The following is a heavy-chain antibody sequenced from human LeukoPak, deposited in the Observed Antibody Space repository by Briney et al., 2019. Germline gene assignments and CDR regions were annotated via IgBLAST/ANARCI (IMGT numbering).Heavy chain of an antibody. V-gene: IGHV3-23*01. D-gene: IGHD2-2*01. Sequence: GGSLRLSCAASGFTFSNYNMNWVRQAPGKGLEWVSAISGSGGSTYYADSVKGRFTISRDNSKNTLYLQMNSLRAEDTAVYYCANLLGYCSSTSCYGMDVWGQGTTVTVSS. J-gene: IGHJ6*02. CDR2: ISGSGGST. CDR1: GFTFSNYN. CDR3: ANLLGYCSSTSCYGMDV.